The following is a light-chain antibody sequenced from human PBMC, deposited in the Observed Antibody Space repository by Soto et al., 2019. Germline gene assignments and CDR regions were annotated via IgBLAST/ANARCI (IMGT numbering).Light chain of an antibody. J-gene: IGKJ1*01. CDR2: VAS. CDR1: QTISSW. Sequence: DIQMTQSPSTLSGSVGDRVTITCRASQTISSWLAWYQQKPGEAPKLLIYVASNLQSGVPSRFSGSGSGTDFTLTISSLQPEDIATYYCQESYSTSFGQGTKGDIK. V-gene: IGKV1-39*01. CDR3: QESYSTS.